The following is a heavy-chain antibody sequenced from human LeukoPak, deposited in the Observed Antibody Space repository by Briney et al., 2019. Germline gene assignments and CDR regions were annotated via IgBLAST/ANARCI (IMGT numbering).Heavy chain of an antibody. D-gene: IGHD3-22*01. J-gene: IGHJ4*02. Sequence: SETLSLTCAVYGGSFSGYYWSWIRQPPGKGLEWIGEINHSGSTNYNPSLKSRVTISVDTSKNQFSLKLSSVTAADTAVYYCARLGVEPSSGYPFYYWGQGTLVTGSS. CDR2: INHSGST. CDR1: GGSFSGYY. V-gene: IGHV4-34*01. CDR3: ARLGVEPSSGYPFYY.